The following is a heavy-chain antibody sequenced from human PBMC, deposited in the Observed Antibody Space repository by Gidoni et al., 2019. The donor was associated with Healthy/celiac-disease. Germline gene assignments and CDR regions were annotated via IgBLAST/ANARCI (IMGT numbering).Heavy chain of an antibody. CDR2: LIPIFGTA. D-gene: IGHD2-21*02. CDR1: GGTFSSYA. CDR3: ARAGGPYCGGDCYSLYFDL. J-gene: IGHJ2*01. V-gene: IGHV1-69*01. Sequence: VQLVQSGAEVKKPGSSVKVPCKASGGTFSSYAISWVRQAPGQGLEWMGGLIPIFGTANYAQKCQGGVTITADESTSTAYMELSSLRSEDTAVYYCARAGGPYCGGDCYSLYFDLWGRGTLVTFSS.